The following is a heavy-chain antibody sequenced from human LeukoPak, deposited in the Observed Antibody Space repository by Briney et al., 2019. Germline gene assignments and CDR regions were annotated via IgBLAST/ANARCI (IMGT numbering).Heavy chain of an antibody. V-gene: IGHV4-59*01. Sequence: PETLSLTCSISDGSISSYYWNWIRQSPGKGLEWIGHIHYSGSTHYNPSLQSRVSISIDTSKSHFSLKLRSVTAVDTAVYYCARWGHFETSGYFVVDYWGQGALVTVSS. CDR2: IHYSGST. CDR3: ARWGHFETSGYFVVDY. D-gene: IGHD5-12*01. CDR1: DGSISSYY. J-gene: IGHJ4*02.